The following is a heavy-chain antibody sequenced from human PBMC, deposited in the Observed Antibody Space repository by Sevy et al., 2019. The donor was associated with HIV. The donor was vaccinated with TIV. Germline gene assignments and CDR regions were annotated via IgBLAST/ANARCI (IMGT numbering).Heavy chain of an antibody. J-gene: IGHJ3*02. CDR1: GFTFDDYA. CDR3: AKDRGSSGWSGLGNAFDI. V-gene: IGHV3-9*01. CDR2: ISWNSGSI. D-gene: IGHD6-19*01. Sequence: SLRLSCAASGFTFDDYAMHWVRQAPGKGLEWVSGISWNSGSIGYADSVKGRFTISRDNAKNSLYLQMNSLRAEDTALYYCAKDRGSSGWSGLGNAFDIWGQGTMVTVSS.